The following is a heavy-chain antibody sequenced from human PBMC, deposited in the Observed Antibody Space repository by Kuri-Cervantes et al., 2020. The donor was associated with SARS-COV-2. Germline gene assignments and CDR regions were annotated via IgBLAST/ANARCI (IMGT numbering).Heavy chain of an antibody. D-gene: IGHD3-10*01. V-gene: IGHV3-23*03. CDR3: ASMVRGNYGMDV. Sequence: ETLSLTCAASGFTFSSYAMSWVRQAPGKGLEWVSVIYSGGSSTYYADSVKGRFTISRDNSKNTLYLQMNSLRAEDTAVYYCASMVRGNYGMDVWGRGTTVTVSS. CDR2: IYSGGSST. J-gene: IGHJ6*02. CDR1: GFTFSSYA.